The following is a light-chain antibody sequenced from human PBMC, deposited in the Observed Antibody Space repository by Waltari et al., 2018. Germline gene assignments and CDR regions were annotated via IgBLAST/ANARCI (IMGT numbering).Light chain of an antibody. CDR2: DVS. V-gene: IGLV2-11*01. CDR1: GSDVGGYNY. CDR3: SSYTDNDARV. Sequence: QSALTQPRSVSGSPGQSVTFSCSGTGSDVGGYNYVSWYQQHPGKAPKLMIYDVSKRPSGAPTRFSGSSSGNTAFPTISGLQAEYEAYYYCSSYTDNDARVFGGGTKLTVL. J-gene: IGLJ2*01.